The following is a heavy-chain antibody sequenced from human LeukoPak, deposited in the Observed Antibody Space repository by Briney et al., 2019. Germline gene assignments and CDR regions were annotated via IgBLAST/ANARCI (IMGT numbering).Heavy chain of an antibody. CDR1: GFTFSIYS. Sequence: GGSLRLSCAASGFTFSIYSMSWVRQAPGKGLEWVSVIYSGGSTYYADSVKGRFTISRDNSKNTLYLQMNSLRAEDTAVYYCARVPSSTSSYYYYGMDVWGQGTTVTVSS. J-gene: IGHJ6*02. D-gene: IGHD2-2*01. CDR2: IYSGGST. CDR3: ARVPSSTSSYYYYGMDV. V-gene: IGHV3-53*01.